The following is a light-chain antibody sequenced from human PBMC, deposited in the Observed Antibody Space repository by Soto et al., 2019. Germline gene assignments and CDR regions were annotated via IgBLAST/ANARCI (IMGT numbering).Light chain of an antibody. J-gene: IGKJ2*01. CDR3: QQYGSSPYT. Sequence: EIVLTQSPGTLSLSPGDGATLSCRASQSVSGNSLAWYQQKPGQAPRLLIYGASTRATGIPDKFSGSGSGTAFTLTIRRLEPEDFAVYCCQQYGSSPYTFGQGTKLEIK. V-gene: IGKV3-20*01. CDR1: QSVSGNS. CDR2: GAS.